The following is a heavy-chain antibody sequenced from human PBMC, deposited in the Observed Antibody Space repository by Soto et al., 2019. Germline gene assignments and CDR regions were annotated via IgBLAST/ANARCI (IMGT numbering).Heavy chain of an antibody. Sequence: PTLVHPTQTLTLTCTFSGFSLSTSGMCVSWIRQPPGKALEWLALIDWDDDKYYSTSLKTRLTISKDTSKNQVVLTMTNMDPVDTATYYCARIRRGFGEYYGMDVWGQGTTVTVSS. CDR3: ARIRRGFGEYYGMDV. D-gene: IGHD3-10*01. V-gene: IGHV2-70*01. CDR1: GFSLSTSGMC. J-gene: IGHJ6*02. CDR2: IDWDDDK.